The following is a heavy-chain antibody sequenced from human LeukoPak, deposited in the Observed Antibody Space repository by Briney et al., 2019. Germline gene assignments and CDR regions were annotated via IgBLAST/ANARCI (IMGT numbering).Heavy chain of an antibody. CDR1: GVAFSSYG. CDR3: ARATDAFDI. CDR2: IYSGGST. V-gene: IGHV3-66*01. Sequence: GGSLRLSCVASGVAFSSYGVSWVRQAPGKGLEWVSVIYSGGSTYYADSVKGRFTISRDNSKNTLYLQMNSLRAEDTAVYYCARATDAFDIWGQGTMVTVSS. J-gene: IGHJ3*02.